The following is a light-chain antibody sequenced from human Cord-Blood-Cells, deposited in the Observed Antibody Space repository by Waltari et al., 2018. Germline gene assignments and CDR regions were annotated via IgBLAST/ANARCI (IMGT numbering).Light chain of an antibody. J-gene: IGLJ3*02. CDR3: SSYTSSSTLV. CDR2: DVS. CDR1: SSDVGGYNY. Sequence: QSALTPPASASGSPGQSITISCTGTSSDVGGYNYVPWYQQHPGKAPKLMIYDVSNRPSGVSNRFSGSKSGNTASLTISGLQAEDEADYYCSSYTSSSTLVFGGGTKLTVL. V-gene: IGLV2-14*01.